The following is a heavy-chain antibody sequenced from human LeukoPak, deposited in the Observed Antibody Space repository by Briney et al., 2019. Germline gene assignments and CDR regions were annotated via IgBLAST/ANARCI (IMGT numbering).Heavy chain of an antibody. V-gene: IGHV3-33*01. CDR1: GFPFNKYG. Sequence: GGSLRLSCAASGFPFNKYGMHWVRQAPGKGLEWVAVIWYDGTNEYYADSVKGRFTFSRDNSKKTAYLQMNVLRVEDTAVYYCARDSTDSISTFDYWGQGTLVTVSS. J-gene: IGHJ4*02. CDR2: IWYDGTNE. D-gene: IGHD6-6*01. CDR3: ARDSTDSISTFDY.